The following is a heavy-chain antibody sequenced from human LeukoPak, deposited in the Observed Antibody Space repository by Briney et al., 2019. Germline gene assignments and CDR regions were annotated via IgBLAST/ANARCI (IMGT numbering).Heavy chain of an antibody. D-gene: IGHD3-3*01. CDR1: GHTFTSYA. Sequence: ASVKVSCKASGHTFTSYALHWVRQAPGQRLEWMGWINAGNGNTKYSQKFQGRVTITRDTSAGTAYMELSSLRSEDTAVYYCARGGITIFGVVIIRDYYGMDVWGQGTTVTVSS. CDR2: INAGNGNT. CDR3: ARGGITIFGVVIIRDYYGMDV. V-gene: IGHV1-3*01. J-gene: IGHJ6*02.